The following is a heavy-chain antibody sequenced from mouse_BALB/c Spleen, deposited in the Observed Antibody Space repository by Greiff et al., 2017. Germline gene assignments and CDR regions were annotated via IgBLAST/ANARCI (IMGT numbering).Heavy chain of an antibody. CDR2: INPSTGYT. J-gene: IGHJ2*01. CDR3: ARGSSGYFDY. Sequence: QVQLKESGAELAKPGASVKMSCKASGYTFTSYWMHWVKQRPGQGLEWIGYINPSTGYTEYNQKFKDKATLTADKSSSTAYMQLSSLTSEDSAVYYCARGSSGYFDYWGQGTTLTVSS. D-gene: IGHD3-1*01. CDR1: GYTFTSYW. V-gene: IGHV1-7*01.